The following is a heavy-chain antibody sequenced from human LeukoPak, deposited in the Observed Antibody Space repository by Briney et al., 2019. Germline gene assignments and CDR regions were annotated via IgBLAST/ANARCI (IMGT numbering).Heavy chain of an antibody. D-gene: IGHD5-18*01. J-gene: IGHJ4*02. CDR1: GGSISSSSYY. Sequence: SETLSLTCTVSGGSISSSSYYWGWIRQPPGKGLGWIGSIYYSGSTYYNPSLKSRVTISVDTSEHQFSVKLSSETPADPAVYSCETIVLDTRTTPVYYFDSWGQRTLVTVSS. CDR2: IYYSGST. V-gene: IGHV4-39*07. CDR3: ETIVLDTRTTPVYYFDS.